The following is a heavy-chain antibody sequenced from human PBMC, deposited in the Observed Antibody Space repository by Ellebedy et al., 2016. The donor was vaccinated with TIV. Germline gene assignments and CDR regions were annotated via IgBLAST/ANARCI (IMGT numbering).Heavy chain of an antibody. Sequence: AASVKVSCKTSGYTFAGYYIHWVRQAPGQGLEWMGWINPNTGDTKYAQKFQGRVTMTRATSISTTYTELTRLRSDDAAVYYCAKALSAYDYYVLDFWGQGTLLTVSS. D-gene: IGHD3-10*02. J-gene: IGHJ4*02. CDR1: GYTFAGYY. CDR2: INPNTGDT. CDR3: AKALSAYDYYVLDF. V-gene: IGHV1-2*02.